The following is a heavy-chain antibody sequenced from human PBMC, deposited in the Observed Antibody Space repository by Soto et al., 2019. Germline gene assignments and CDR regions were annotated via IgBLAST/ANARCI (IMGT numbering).Heavy chain of an antibody. J-gene: IGHJ6*02. CDR1: GVSVSSGSYY. Sequence: PSETLSLTCPVSGVSVSSGSYYWSWIRQPPGKGLEWIGYIYYSGSTNYNPSLKSRVTISVDTSKNQFSLKLSSVTAADTAVYYCARDRRSYYPYYYYGMDVWGQGTTVTVSS. CDR3: ARDRRSYYPYYYYGMDV. D-gene: IGHD1-26*01. V-gene: IGHV4-61*01. CDR2: IYYSGST.